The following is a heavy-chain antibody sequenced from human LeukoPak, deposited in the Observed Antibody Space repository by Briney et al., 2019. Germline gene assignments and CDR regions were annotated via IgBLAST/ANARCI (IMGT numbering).Heavy chain of an antibody. CDR1: GGSISSYY. CDR3: ARATLSKWLAIDAFDI. V-gene: IGHV4-59*01. CDR2: IYYSGST. J-gene: IGHJ3*02. Sequence: PSETLSLTCTVSGGSISSYYWSWIRQPPGKGLEWIGYIYYSGSTNYNPSLKSRVTISVDTSKNQFSLKLSSVTAADTAVCYCARATLSKWLAIDAFDIWGQGTMVTVSS. D-gene: IGHD6-19*01.